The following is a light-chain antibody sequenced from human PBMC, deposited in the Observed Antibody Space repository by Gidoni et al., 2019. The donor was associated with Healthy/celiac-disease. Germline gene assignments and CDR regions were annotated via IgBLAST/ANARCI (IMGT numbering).Light chain of an antibody. CDR2: NAS. CDR3: QQYNSYST. Sequence: DIQMTQSPSTLSASVGDRVTITCRASQSISSWFAWYKQKPGKAPKLLIYNASSLESGVPSRFSGSGSETEFTLTISSLQPDDFATYYCQQYNSYSTFGQGTKVEIK. J-gene: IGKJ1*01. V-gene: IGKV1-5*03. CDR1: QSISSW.